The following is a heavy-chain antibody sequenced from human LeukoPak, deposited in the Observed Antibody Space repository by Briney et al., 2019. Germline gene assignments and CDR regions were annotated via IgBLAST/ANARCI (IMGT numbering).Heavy chain of an antibody. D-gene: IGHD1-26*01. Sequence: PGGSLRLSCAASGFTFSSYAMHWVRQAPGKGLEWVAFIHYDGSNNYYADSVKGRFTISRDNSKNTLYLQMGSLRAEDMAVYYCARRPDSGSYYVDFWGQGTLVTVSS. CDR2: IHYDGSNN. CDR1: GFTFSSYA. J-gene: IGHJ4*02. V-gene: IGHV3-30*02. CDR3: ARRPDSGSYYVDF.